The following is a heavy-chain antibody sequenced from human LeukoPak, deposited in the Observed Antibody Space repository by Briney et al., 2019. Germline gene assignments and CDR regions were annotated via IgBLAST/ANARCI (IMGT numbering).Heavy chain of an antibody. V-gene: IGHV3-48*01. CDR2: ISSSSSAI. Sequence: PGGSLRLSCVDSGFTLVDLPWNWVGRAPGKGLGWFSYISSSSSAIYYADSVKGRFTISRDNAENSLYLQMSSLRVEDTGVYYCANGVGRVGATFHSWGQGTLVTVSS. CDR3: ANGVGRVGATFHS. J-gene: IGHJ4*02. D-gene: IGHD1-26*01. CDR1: GFTLVDLP.